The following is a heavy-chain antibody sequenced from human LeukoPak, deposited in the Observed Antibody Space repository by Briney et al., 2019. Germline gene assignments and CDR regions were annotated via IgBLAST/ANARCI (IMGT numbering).Heavy chain of an antibody. CDR2: IRYDGSNK. D-gene: IGHD6-13*01. CDR3: AKDSAYSSSWYARGGYYFDY. Sequence: GGSLRLSCAASGFTFSSYGMHWVRQAPGKGLEWVAFIRYDGSNKYYADSVKGRFTISRDNSRNTLYLQMNSLRAEDTAVYYCAKDSAYSSSWYARGGYYFDYWGQGTLVTVSS. CDR1: GFTFSSYG. J-gene: IGHJ4*02. V-gene: IGHV3-30*02.